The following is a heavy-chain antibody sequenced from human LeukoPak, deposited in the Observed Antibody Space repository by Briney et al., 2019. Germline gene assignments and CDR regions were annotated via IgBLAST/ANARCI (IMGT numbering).Heavy chain of an antibody. J-gene: IGHJ6*02. V-gene: IGHV1-69*05. CDR3: ATTGGRRPAEYYYYGMDV. CDR1: GGTFSSYT. D-gene: IGHD2-15*01. CDR2: IIPIFGTT. Sequence: GASVKVSCKASGGTFSSYTISWVRQAPGQGLEWMGGIIPIFGTTNYAQKFQGRVTMTRDTSTSTVYMELSSLRSEDTAVYYCATTGGRRPAEYYYYGMDVWGQGTTVTVSS.